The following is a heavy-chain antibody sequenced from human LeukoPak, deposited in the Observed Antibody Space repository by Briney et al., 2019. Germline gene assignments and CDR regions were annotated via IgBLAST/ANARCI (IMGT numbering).Heavy chain of an antibody. CDR2: IYYSGST. V-gene: IGHV4-31*03. J-gene: IGHJ4*02. D-gene: IGHD5-18*01. CDR1: GGSIGSGGYY. CDR3: ARAPVFGYSYGYTGRYYFDY. Sequence: SETLSLTCTVSGGSIGSGGYYWSWIRQHPGKGLEWIGYIYYSGSTYYNPSLKSRVTMSVDTSKNQFSLKLSSVTAADTAVYYCARAPVFGYSYGYTGRYYFDYWGQGTLVTVSS.